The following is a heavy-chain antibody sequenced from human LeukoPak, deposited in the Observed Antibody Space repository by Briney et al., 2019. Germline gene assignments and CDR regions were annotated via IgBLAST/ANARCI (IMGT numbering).Heavy chain of an antibody. CDR2: FDPEDGET. Sequence: GASVKVSCKVSGYTLTELSMHWVRQAPGKGLEWMGGFDPEDGETIYAQKFQGRVTMTEGTSTDTAYMELSSLRSEDTAVYYCATWQVDWFDPWGQGTLVTVSS. CDR3: ATWQVDWFDP. CDR1: GYTLTELS. D-gene: IGHD6-19*01. J-gene: IGHJ5*02. V-gene: IGHV1-24*01.